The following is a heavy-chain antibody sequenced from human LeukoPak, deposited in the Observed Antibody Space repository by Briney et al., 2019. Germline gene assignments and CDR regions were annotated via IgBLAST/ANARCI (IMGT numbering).Heavy chain of an antibody. J-gene: IGHJ4*02. D-gene: IGHD1-26*01. CDR3: ARENRNSGSGRLVDY. CDR2: IYTSGST. V-gene: IGHV4-39*07. Sequence: SETLSLTCTVSGGSISSSSYYWGWIRQPPGKGLEWIGRIYTSGSTNYNPSLKSRVTMSVDTSKNQFSLKLSSVTAADTAVYYCARENRNSGSGRLVDYWGQGTLVTVSS. CDR1: GGSISSSSYY.